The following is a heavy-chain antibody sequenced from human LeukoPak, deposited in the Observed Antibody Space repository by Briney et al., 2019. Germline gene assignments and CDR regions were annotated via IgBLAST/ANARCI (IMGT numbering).Heavy chain of an antibody. Sequence: ASVKVSCKASGYTFTSYAMHWVRQAPGQRLEWMGWINAGNGNTKYSQKFQGRVTITRDTSASTAYMELRSLRSDDTAVYYCARDPPTRITFGGVIVIPGGMHYYYYGMDVWGQGTTVTVSS. V-gene: IGHV1-3*01. J-gene: IGHJ6*02. CDR3: ARDPPTRITFGGVIVIPGGMHYYYYGMDV. D-gene: IGHD3-16*02. CDR1: GYTFTSYA. CDR2: INAGNGNT.